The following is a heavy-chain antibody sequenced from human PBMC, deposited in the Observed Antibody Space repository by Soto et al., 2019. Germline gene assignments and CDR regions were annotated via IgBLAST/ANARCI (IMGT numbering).Heavy chain of an antibody. CDR3: ARHVGYCSGTSCPKNQNHAFDI. J-gene: IGHJ3*02. D-gene: IGHD2-2*01. V-gene: IGHV5-51*01. CDR2: IYPGDSDT. Sequence: PVECMTTCCKVSGYSFTISWIGWVLQMPGKGLEWMGLIYPGDSDTRYSPSFQGQVTISADKSISTAYLQWSSLKASDTSMYYCARHVGYCSGTSCPKNQNHAFDIWGQGTMVTVSS. CDR1: GYSFTISW.